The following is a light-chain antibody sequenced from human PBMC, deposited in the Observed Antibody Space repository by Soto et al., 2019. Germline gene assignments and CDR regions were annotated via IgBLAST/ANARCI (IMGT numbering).Light chain of an antibody. CDR3: QQYHTYPYT. J-gene: IGKJ2*01. Sequence: DIQMTQSPSTLSASVGDRVTITCRASQSINSWLAWYQQKPGKAPKLLIYKASTLESGVPSRFSGSGSGTEFTLTISRLQPDDFATFYCQQYHTYPYTFGQGTKLEIK. CDR2: KAS. V-gene: IGKV1-5*03. CDR1: QSINSW.